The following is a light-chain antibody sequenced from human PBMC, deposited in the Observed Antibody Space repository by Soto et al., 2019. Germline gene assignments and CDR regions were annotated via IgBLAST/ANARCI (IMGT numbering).Light chain of an antibody. J-gene: IGLJ1*01. Sequence: QSALTQPASVSGSPGQSITISCTGTSSDVGGYNYVSWYQHHPGKAPQLMIYEVNNRPSGVSNRFSGSKSGNTASLTISGLKAEAGADYYCSSYTSSSTYVFGSGTKLPV. CDR1: SSDVGGYNY. CDR2: EVN. CDR3: SSYTSSSTYV. V-gene: IGLV2-14*01.